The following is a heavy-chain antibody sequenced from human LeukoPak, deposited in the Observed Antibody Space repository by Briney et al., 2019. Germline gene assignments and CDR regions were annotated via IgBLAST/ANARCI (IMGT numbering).Heavy chain of an antibody. D-gene: IGHD6-13*01. J-gene: IGHJ5*02. CDR1: GASISSYY. Sequence: PSETLSLTCTVPGASISSYYWSWIRQPPGKGLEWIGYFSTSGGTNYNPSLKGRVTMSVDTSKNQFSLKLSSVTAADTAVYYCAREAGIAAPTWFDPWGQGTLVTVSS. CDR2: FSTSGGT. CDR3: AREAGIAAPTWFDP. V-gene: IGHV4-4*09.